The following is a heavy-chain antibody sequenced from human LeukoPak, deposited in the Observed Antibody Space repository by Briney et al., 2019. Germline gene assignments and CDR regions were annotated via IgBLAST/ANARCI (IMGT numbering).Heavy chain of an antibody. CDR3: AREPKSPGWFDP. J-gene: IGHJ5*02. Sequence: SETLSLTCAVYGGSFSGYYWSWIRQPPGKGLEWIGEINHSGSTNYNPSLKSRVTISVDTSKNQFSLKLSSVTAADTAVYYCAREPKSPGWFDPWGQGTLVTVSS. CDR2: INHSGST. CDR1: GGSFSGYY. V-gene: IGHV4-34*01.